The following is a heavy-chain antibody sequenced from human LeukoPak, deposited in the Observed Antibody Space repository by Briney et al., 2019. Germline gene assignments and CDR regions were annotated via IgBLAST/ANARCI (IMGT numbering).Heavy chain of an antibody. Sequence: PGGSLRLSCAASGFTFSSYAMSWVRQAPGKGLEWVSYISSSSSTIYYADSVKGRFTISRDNAKNSLYLQMNSLRAEDTAVYYCASRHRESGSYFGYWGQGTLVTVSS. D-gene: IGHD1-26*01. CDR2: ISSSSSTI. CDR1: GFTFSSYA. V-gene: IGHV3-48*04. CDR3: ASRHRESGSYFGY. J-gene: IGHJ4*02.